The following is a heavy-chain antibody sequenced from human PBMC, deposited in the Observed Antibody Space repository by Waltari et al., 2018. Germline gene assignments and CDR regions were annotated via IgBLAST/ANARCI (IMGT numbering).Heavy chain of an antibody. J-gene: IGHJ3*02. CDR1: GFPFSSYG. V-gene: IGHV3-30*18. CDR2: ISYDGSNK. Sequence: QVQLVASGGGVVQPGGSLRLSCAAFGFPFSSYGMHWVRQAPGKGLEWVAVISYDGSNKYYADSVKGRFTISRDNSKNTLYLQMNSLRAEDTAVYYCAKTVSGSYYFDAFDIWGQGTMVTVSS. CDR3: AKTVSGSYYFDAFDI. D-gene: IGHD1-26*01.